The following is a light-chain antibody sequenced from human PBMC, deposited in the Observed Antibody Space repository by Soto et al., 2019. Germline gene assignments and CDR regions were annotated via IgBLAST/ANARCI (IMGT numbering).Light chain of an antibody. J-gene: IGKJ1*01. Sequence: EIALTQFPGTLSLSPGERATLSCRASQSVTADYLAWYQQKPGQAPRLLIYAASIGATGIPDRFSGSGSGTAFTLTISRLEPEDSAVYYCLQYGIPLWTFGQGTKVEIK. V-gene: IGKV3-20*01. CDR1: QSVTADY. CDR3: LQYGIPLWT. CDR2: AAS.